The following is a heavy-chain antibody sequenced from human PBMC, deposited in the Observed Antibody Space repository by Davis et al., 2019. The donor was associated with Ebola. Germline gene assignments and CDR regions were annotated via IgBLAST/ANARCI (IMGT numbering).Heavy chain of an antibody. V-gene: IGHV7-4-1*02. CDR1: GYTFTSYA. CDR2: INTNTGNP. Sequence: ASVPVSCKASGYTFTSYAMNWVRQAPAQGLEWMGWINTNTGNPTYAQGFTGRFVFSLDTSVSTAYLQISSLKAEDTAVYYCARAPRRYDFWSGYYTLGNIDYWGQGTLVTVSS. J-gene: IGHJ4*02. D-gene: IGHD3-3*01. CDR3: ARAPRRYDFWSGYYTLGNIDY.